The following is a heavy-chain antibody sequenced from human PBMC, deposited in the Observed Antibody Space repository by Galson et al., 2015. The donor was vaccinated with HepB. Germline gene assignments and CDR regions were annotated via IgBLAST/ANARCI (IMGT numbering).Heavy chain of an antibody. CDR1: GFGFSNYG. CDR3: ARDSFFGGTQPPGY. V-gene: IGHV3-30*03. J-gene: IGHJ4*02. CDR2: ISYDGSNK. Sequence: SLRLSCAASGFGFSNYGMHWVRQAPGKGLEWVAVISYDGSNKYYADSVKGRFTISRDNSKNTLYLQMNSLRAEDTAVYYCARDSFFGGTQPPGYWGQGSLVTVSS. D-gene: IGHD4-23*01.